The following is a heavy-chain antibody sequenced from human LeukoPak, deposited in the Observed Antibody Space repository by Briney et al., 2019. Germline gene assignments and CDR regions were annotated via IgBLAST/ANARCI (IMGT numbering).Heavy chain of an antibody. CDR3: VRDTKDY. V-gene: IGHV3-48*03. CDR2: ITTTVDRT. J-gene: IGHJ4*02. Sequence: GGSLRLSCLASGFSFGRYEINWVRQAPGKGLEWIAYITTTVDRTQYADSVKGRFTISRDNTKNSLYLQLNNLRADDTALYYCVRDTKDYWGQGTLVTVSS. CDR1: GFSFGRYE. D-gene: IGHD2-8*01.